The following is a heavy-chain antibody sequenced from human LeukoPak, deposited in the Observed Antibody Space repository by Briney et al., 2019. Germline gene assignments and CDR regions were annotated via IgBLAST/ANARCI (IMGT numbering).Heavy chain of an antibody. CDR2: IIPIFGTA. V-gene: IGHV1-69*13. CDR1: GGTFSSYA. J-gene: IGHJ4*02. Sequence: ASVKVSCKASGGTFSSYAISWVRQAPGQGLEWVGGIIPIFGTANYAQKFQGRVTITADESTSTAYMELSSLRSEDTAAYYCAAAYSSSYRSGYFDYWGQGTLVTVSS. CDR3: AAAYSSSYRSGYFDY. D-gene: IGHD6-13*01.